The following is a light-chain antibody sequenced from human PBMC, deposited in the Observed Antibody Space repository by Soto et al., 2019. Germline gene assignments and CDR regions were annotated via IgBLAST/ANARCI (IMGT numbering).Light chain of an antibody. CDR2: AAS. CDR3: QLYGTSPKP. CDR1: QTVSSNY. Sequence: EIVLTQSPGTLSLSPGERATLSCRASQTVSSNYLAWYQQKPGQAPRLLIYAASTRATGIPDRFSGSGSGTDFTLSISRLEPADFAVYYCQLYGTSPKPFGQGTKVEIK. J-gene: IGKJ1*01. V-gene: IGKV3-20*01.